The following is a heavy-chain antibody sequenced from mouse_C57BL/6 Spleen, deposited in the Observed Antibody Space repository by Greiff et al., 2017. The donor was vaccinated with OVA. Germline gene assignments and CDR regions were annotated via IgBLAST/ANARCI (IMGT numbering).Heavy chain of an antibody. J-gene: IGHJ4*01. V-gene: IGHV1-74*01. D-gene: IGHD1-1*01. Sequence: QVQLQQPGAELVKPGASVKVSCKASGYTFTSYWMHWVKQRPGQGLEWIGRIHPSDSDTNYNQKFKGKATLTVDKSSSTAYMQLSSLTSEDSAVYYGAIGTTVVAGDYAMDYWGQGTSVTVSS. CDR1: GYTFTSYW. CDR2: IHPSDSDT. CDR3: AIGTTVVAGDYAMDY.